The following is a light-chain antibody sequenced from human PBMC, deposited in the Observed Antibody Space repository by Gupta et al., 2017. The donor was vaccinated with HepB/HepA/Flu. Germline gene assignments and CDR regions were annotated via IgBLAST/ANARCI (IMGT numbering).Light chain of an antibody. J-gene: IGKJ1*01. CDR3: RQTLQTPRT. V-gene: IGKV2-28*01. CDR2: LGS. CDR1: QSLQSNGYNY. Sequence: DIVMTQSPLSLPVTPGEPASISCRSSQSLQSNGYNYLDWYLQKPGQSPQLLIYLGSTRASGVPDRFSGSGSGTDFTLKISRVDADDVGVYYCRQTLQTPRTFGQGTKVEIK.